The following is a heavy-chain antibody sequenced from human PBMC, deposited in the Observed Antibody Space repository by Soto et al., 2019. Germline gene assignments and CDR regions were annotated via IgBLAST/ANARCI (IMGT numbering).Heavy chain of an antibody. D-gene: IGHD3-16*02. Sequence: ASGKVCCKASGGTFSSYAISWVRQAPGQGLEWMGGIIPIFGTANYAQKFQGRVTITADESTSTAYMELSSLRSEDTAVYYCARELRFVELSLSVFDYWFHGTLVTLSP. CDR1: GGTFSSYA. V-gene: IGHV1-69*13. CDR3: ARELRFVELSLSVFDY. J-gene: IGHJ4*01. CDR2: IIPIFGTA.